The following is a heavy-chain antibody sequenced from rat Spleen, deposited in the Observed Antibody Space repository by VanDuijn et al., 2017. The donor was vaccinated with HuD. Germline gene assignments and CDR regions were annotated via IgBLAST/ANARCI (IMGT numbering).Heavy chain of an antibody. CDR1: GFTFSDYN. CDR2: IIYDGSRT. Sequence: EVQLVESGGGLVQPGRSLKLSCAASGFTFSDYNMAWVRQAPKKGLEWVATIIYDGSRTYYRDAVKGRFTISRDNAKSTLYLQMDSLSSEDTATYYRATLAAISTSDYWGQGVMVTVSS. CDR3: ATLAAISTSDY. D-gene: IGHD1-2*01. J-gene: IGHJ2*01. V-gene: IGHV5S10*01.